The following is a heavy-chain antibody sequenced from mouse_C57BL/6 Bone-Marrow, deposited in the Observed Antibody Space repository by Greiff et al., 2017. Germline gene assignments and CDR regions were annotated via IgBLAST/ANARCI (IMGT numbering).Heavy chain of an antibody. CDR1: GFSLTSYG. CDR2: IWSGGST. V-gene: IGHV2-2*01. J-gene: IGHJ3*01. CDR3: ARNCDWSWFAY. D-gene: IGHD2-13*01. Sequence: QVQLQQSGPGLVQPSQSLSITCTVSGFSLTSYGVHWVRQSPGKGLEWLGVIWSGGSTDYTGAFINRLSLSQDNSKIEFFFKMNSLQADDTVIYYGARNCDWSWFAYWGQGTLVTVSA.